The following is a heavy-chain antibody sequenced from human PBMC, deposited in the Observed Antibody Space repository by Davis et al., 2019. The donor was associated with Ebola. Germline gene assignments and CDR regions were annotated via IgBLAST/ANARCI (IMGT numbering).Heavy chain of an antibody. D-gene: IGHD6-13*01. Sequence: PGGSLRLSCVASGFTFTRDWMTWVRQAPGKGLEWVANIKQDGSEKYYVDSVKGRFTISRDNAKNSLYLQMTSLRAEDTAVYYCARGASSSSWTRGLWYFDYWGQGTLVTVSS. V-gene: IGHV3-7*01. J-gene: IGHJ4*02. CDR1: GFTFTRDW. CDR3: ARGASSSSWTRGLWYFDY. CDR2: IKQDGSEK.